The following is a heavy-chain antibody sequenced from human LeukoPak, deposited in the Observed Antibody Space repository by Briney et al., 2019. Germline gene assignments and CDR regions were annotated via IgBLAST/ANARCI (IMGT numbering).Heavy chain of an antibody. J-gene: IGHJ4*02. Sequence: SETLSLSCTVSGGSISTYYWSWIRQPPGKGLEWIGYISYSGSTNYNPSLKSRVTISLDTSKNQFALKLSSVTAADTAVYYCARSIIGTRSKFDYWGQGTLVTVSS. CDR2: ISYSGST. V-gene: IGHV4-59*08. D-gene: IGHD1/OR15-1a*01. CDR1: GGSISTYY. CDR3: ARSIIGTRSKFDY.